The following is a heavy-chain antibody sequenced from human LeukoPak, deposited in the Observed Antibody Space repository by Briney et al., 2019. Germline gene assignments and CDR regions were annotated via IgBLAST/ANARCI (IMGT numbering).Heavy chain of an antibody. D-gene: IGHD3-10*01. Sequence: GGSLRLSCAASGFTFSNAWMSWVRQAPGKGLEWVGRIKSKTDGGTTDYAAPVKGRFTISRDDSKNTLYLQMNSLKTEDTAVYYCTTDSPYVGSVTFDYWGQGTLVTVSS. CDR3: TTDSPYVGSVTFDY. CDR1: GFTFSNAW. J-gene: IGHJ4*02. V-gene: IGHV3-15*01. CDR2: IKSKTDGGTT.